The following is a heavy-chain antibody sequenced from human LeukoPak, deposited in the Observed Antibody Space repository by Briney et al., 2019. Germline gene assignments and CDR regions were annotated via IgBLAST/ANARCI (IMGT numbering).Heavy chain of an antibody. CDR1: GFTFSDFA. D-gene: IGHD2-2*01. Sequence: GGSLRLSCAPSGFTFSDFAMSWVRQAPGKGLESVAAISGSAGATHYADSVKGRFTIYRDNSKNTLYLQMNSLRAEDTAVYYCAKAADIVVVPAADYYFDYWGQGTLVTVSS. V-gene: IGHV3-23*01. CDR3: AKAADIVVVPAADYYFDY. J-gene: IGHJ4*02. CDR2: ISGSAGAT.